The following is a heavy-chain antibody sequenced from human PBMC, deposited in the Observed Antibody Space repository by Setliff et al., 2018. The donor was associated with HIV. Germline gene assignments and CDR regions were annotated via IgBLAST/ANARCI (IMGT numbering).Heavy chain of an antibody. CDR1: GYTYRY. D-gene: IGHD2-21*02. Sequence: GASVKVSCKASGYTYRYLHWVRQAPGQALEWMGWITPFNGNTNYAQKFQDRVTITRDTSTSTVYMELSSLRSEDTAVYYCARGGYGGNSETFDYWGQGTLVTVSS. CDR3: ARGGYGGNSETFDY. V-gene: IGHV1-45*02. CDR2: ITPFNGNT. J-gene: IGHJ4*02.